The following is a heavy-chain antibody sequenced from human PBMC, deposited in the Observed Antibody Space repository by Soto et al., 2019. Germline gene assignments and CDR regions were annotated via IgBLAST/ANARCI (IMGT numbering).Heavy chain of an antibody. CDR1: GITFSRYA. CDR3: ARAGEYQLLYLFDY. J-gene: IGHJ4*02. D-gene: IGHD2-2*02. CDR2: ISYDGSNK. Sequence: PGGSLRLSCAASGITFSRYAMHWARQAPGKGLEWVAVISYDGSNKYYADSVKGRFTISRDNSKNTLYLQMNSLRAEDTAVYYCARAGEYQLLYLFDYWGQGTLVTVSS. V-gene: IGHV3-30-3*01.